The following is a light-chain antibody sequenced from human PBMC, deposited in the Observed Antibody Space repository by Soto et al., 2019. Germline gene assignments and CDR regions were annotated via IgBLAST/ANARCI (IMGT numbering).Light chain of an antibody. CDR1: QDIGTY. CDR3: QQFYNYPRT. V-gene: IGKV1-8*01. CDR2: DAS. Sequence: AIQLTLSPSSFSASTGDRVSITCRATQDIGTYLAWYQQIPGKAPKLLIYDASTLQTGVPSRFSGSGSGTDFTLTISYLQSEDFGTYYCQQFYNYPRTFGQGTKWIS. J-gene: IGKJ1*01.